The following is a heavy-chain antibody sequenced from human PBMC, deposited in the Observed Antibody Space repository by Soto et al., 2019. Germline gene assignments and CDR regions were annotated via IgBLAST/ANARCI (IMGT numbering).Heavy chain of an antibody. J-gene: IGHJ6*02. CDR2: ISYDGSNK. CDR1: GFTFSSYG. V-gene: IGHV3-30*18. Sequence: QVQLVESGGGVVQPGRSLRLSCEASGFTFSSYGMHWVRQAPGKGLEWVAVISYDGSNKYYADSVKGRFTISRDNSKNTLYLQMNSLRAEDTAVYYCAKDSPYGMDVWGQGTTVTVSS. CDR3: AKDSPYGMDV.